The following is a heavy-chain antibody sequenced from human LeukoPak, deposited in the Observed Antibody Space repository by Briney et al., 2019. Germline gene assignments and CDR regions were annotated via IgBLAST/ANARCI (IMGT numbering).Heavy chain of an antibody. CDR2: IIDRGGST. J-gene: IGHJ4*02. CDR1: GVTLINYC. CDR3: AKRGVVIRVILVGFHKEAYYFDS. D-gene: IGHD3-22*01. Sequence: RGSLRLSCAVPGVTLINYCMSFVCQAPGKRLGWVAGIIDRGGSTKYEASVKGRFTISRDNSKNTLYLQMKSLRAEDTAVYFCAKRGVVIRVILVGFHKEAYYFDSWGQGALVTVS. V-gene: IGHV3-23*01.